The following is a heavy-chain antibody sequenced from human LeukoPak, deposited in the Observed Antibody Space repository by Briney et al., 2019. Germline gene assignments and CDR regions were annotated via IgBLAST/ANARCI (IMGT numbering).Heavy chain of an antibody. CDR2: ISGSGGST. CDR1: GFTFSSYA. CDR3: AKDGGYCSGGSCYSGAFDY. V-gene: IGHV3-23*01. Sequence: GGSLRLSCAASGFTFSSYAMSWVREAPGKGLEWVSAISGSGGSTYYADSVKGRFTISRDNSKNTLYLQMNSLRAEDTAVYYCAKDGGYCSGGSCYSGAFDYWGQGTLVTVSS. J-gene: IGHJ4*02. D-gene: IGHD2-15*01.